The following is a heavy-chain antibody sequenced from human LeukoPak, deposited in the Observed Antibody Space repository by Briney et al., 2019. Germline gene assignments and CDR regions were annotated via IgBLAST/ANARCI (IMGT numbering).Heavy chain of an antibody. D-gene: IGHD2-8*01. Sequence: PGGSLRLSCAASGFTFRTYGINWVRQAPGKGLEWVSTAWYDGNRKDYGDSVNGRFTVSRDNSKDTVYLQMSSLGVEDTAVYYCARGPGSGVYASAFDYWGQGTLVTVSS. CDR2: AWYDGNRK. CDR1: GFTFRTYG. V-gene: IGHV3-33*01. CDR3: ARGPGSGVYASAFDY. J-gene: IGHJ4*02.